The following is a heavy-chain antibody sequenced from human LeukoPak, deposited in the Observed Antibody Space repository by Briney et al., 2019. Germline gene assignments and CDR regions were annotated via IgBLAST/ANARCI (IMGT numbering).Heavy chain of an antibody. V-gene: IGHV1-2*02. CDR1: GYTFSGYF. CDR3: ARFSWSPNFDY. Sequence: GASVKVSCRASGYTFSGYFMHWVRQAPGQGLEWMGWIYPNSGGTKYAQKFQGRVTMTRDTSISTIYMELSSLRSDDTAVYYCARFSWSPNFDYWGQGNPGTV. CDR2: IYPNSGGT. D-gene: IGHD1-26*01. J-gene: IGHJ4*02.